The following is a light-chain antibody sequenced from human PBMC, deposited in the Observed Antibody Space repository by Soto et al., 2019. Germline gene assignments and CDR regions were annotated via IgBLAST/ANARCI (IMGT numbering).Light chain of an antibody. Sequence: EVVLTQSPGTLSLSPGERATLSCRASQSVSSSDLAWYQQKPGQAPRLLISGASSRATGIPDRFSGSGSGTDFTLTISRLAPEDFAVFYCQQYGTSPPTFGQGTKVEI. CDR2: GAS. V-gene: IGKV3-20*01. CDR1: QSVSSSD. CDR3: QQYGTSPPT. J-gene: IGKJ1*01.